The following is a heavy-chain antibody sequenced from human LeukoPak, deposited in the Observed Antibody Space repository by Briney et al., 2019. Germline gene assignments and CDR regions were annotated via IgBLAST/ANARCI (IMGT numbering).Heavy chain of an antibody. V-gene: IGHV3-30*03. J-gene: IGHJ6*02. CDR2: ISYYGSNK. CDR1: GFTFSSYG. D-gene: IGHD5-12*01. Sequence: GGSLRLSCAASGFTFSSYGMHWVRQAPGKGLEWVAVISYYGSNKYYADSVKGRFTISRDNAKNSLYLQMNSLRAEDTALYYCARDHPLVIVATIKYYYYGMDVWGQGTTVTVSS. CDR3: ARDHPLVIVATIKYYYYGMDV.